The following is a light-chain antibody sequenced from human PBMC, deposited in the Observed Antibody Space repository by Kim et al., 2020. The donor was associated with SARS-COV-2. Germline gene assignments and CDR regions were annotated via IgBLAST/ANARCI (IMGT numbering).Light chain of an antibody. CDR1: QRVSSS. Sequence: VAPGAEATISCGASQRVSSSLAWYQQKPGQAPRLLIYDTSTRAFGVPDRFRGSGSGREFTLTISSLQSEDFGVYHCLQYNNWPPLTFGGGTKLEI. CDR2: DTS. V-gene: IGKV3-15*01. J-gene: IGKJ4*01. CDR3: LQYNNWPPLT.